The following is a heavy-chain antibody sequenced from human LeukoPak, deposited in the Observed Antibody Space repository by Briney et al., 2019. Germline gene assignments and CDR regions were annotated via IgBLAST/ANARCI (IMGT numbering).Heavy chain of an antibody. CDR3: AKVAYYDFWSGYYLDY. CDR1: GFTFSSYG. J-gene: IGHJ4*02. V-gene: IGHV3-23*01. Sequence: GGSLRLSCAASGFTFSSYGMSWVRQAPGKGLEWVSAISGSGGSTYYADSVKGRFTISRDNSKNTLYLQMNSLRAEDTAVYYCAKVAYYDFWSGYYLDYWGQGTLVTVSS. D-gene: IGHD3-3*01. CDR2: ISGSGGST.